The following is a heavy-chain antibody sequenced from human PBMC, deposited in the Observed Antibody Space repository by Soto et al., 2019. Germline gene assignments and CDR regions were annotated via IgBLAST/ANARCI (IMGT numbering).Heavy chain of an antibody. Sequence: QVQLQQWGAGLLKPSETLSLTCAVYGGSFSGYYWSWIRQPPGKGLEWIGEINHSGSTNYNPSLKSRVPISVDTSKNQFSLKLSSVTAADTAVYYCARENCSGGSCYSGFWGQGTLVTVSS. CDR3: ARENCSGGSCYSGF. CDR1: GGSFSGYY. V-gene: IGHV4-34*01. J-gene: IGHJ4*02. CDR2: INHSGST. D-gene: IGHD2-15*01.